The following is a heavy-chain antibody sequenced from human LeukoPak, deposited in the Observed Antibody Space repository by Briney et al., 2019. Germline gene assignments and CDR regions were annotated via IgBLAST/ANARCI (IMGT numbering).Heavy chain of an antibody. CDR1: GYRFSNYG. Sequence: ASVKVSCKASGYRFSNYGITWVRQGPGQGLECMGWISAYNGDTNYAQNFQGRLTMTTDTSTNTAYMELRSLRSDDTAVYYCARVGSPDSENSGWKLFFDYWGQGTLVTVSS. V-gene: IGHV1-18*01. CDR2: ISAYNGDT. CDR3: ARVGSPDSENSGWKLFFDY. D-gene: IGHD6-19*01. J-gene: IGHJ4*02.